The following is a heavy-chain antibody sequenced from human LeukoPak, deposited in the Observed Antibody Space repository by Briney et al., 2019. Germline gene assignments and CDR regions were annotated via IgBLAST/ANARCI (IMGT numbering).Heavy chain of an antibody. V-gene: IGHV3-23*01. J-gene: IGHJ4*02. CDR1: GFSFSYYA. CDR2: ISGSGGST. D-gene: IGHD3-3*01. Sequence: GGSLRLSCAASGFSFSYYAMSWVRQAPGKGLEWVSAISGSGGSTYYADSMKGRFTISRDNSKNTLYLQMNSLRAEDTAVYYCAKDESGGVVSFDYWGQGTLVTVSS. CDR3: AKDESGGVVSFDY.